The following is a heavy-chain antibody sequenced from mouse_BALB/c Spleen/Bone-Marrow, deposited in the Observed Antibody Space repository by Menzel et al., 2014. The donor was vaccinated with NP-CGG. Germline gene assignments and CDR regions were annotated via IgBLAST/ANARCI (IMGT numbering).Heavy chain of an antibody. J-gene: IGHJ2*01. V-gene: IGHV14-3*02. CDR3: ARLIPTEY. CDR2: IDPANGNT. CDR1: GFNIKDTY. Sequence: EVQLQQSGAELVKPGASVKLSCTASGFNIKDTYMHWVKQRPEQGLEWIGRIDPANGNTKYDPKFQGKATITADSSSNTAYLQLSSLTSEDPSVYYWARLIPTEYGVRGSTLTGAS. D-gene: IGHD2-4*01.